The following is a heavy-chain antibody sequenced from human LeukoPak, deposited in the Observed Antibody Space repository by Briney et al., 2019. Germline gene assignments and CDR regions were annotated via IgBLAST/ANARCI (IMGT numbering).Heavy chain of an antibody. D-gene: IGHD3-16*01. J-gene: IGHJ4*02. CDR1: GGSISSGSYY. V-gene: IGHV4-61*02. CDR2: IYTSGST. Sequence: SQTLSLTCTVSGGSISSGSYYWSWIRQPAGKGLEWIGRIYTSGSTNYNPSLKSRVTISVDTSKNQFSLKLSSVTAADTAVYYCAGDASVWAIFDYWGQGTLVTVSS. CDR3: AGDASVWAIFDY.